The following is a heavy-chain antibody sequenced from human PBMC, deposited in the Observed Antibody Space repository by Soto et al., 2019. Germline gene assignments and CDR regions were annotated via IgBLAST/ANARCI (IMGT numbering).Heavy chain of an antibody. CDR2: ISASNGNT. D-gene: IGHD2-15*01. J-gene: IGHJ5*02. CDR1: GYTFNTYG. Sequence: QVQLVQSGAEVKMPGASVKVSCKASGYTFNTYGISWVRQAPGQGLEWMGWISASNGNTNYAQKVQGRVTMTTDTSTSTAYMELRSLRSDDTAVYYCAREAGCSGDNCYSCGLYWLDPWGQGTLVTVSS. CDR3: AREAGCSGDNCYSCGLYWLDP. V-gene: IGHV1-18*01.